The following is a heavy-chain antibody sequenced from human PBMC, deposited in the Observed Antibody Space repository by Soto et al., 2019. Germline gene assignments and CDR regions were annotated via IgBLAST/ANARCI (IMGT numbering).Heavy chain of an antibody. V-gene: IGHV4-59*08. D-gene: IGHD2-15*01. Sequence: SETLSLTWTVSGGSISSYYWSWIRQPPGKGLEWIGYIYYSGSTNYNPSLKSRVTISVDTSKNQFSLKLSSVTAADAAVYYCARQDNDYYYYYLEVWGKGTTVTVSS. CDR2: IYYSGST. CDR3: ARQDNDYYYYYLEV. J-gene: IGHJ6*03. CDR1: GGSISSYY.